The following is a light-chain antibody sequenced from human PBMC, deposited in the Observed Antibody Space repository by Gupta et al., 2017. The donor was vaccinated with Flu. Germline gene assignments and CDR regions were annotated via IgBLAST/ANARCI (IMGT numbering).Light chain of an antibody. V-gene: IGLV3-21*02. Sequence: SYVLTQPPSVSLAPGRTAMITRGGNNSGTKSVHWYQQKPGKAPILVVFDYTDRPAGIPERFSGSNSGDTATLTISRVEAGDEAGYYCQVWDSSTDHVVFGGETKRTVL. J-gene: IGLJ2*01. CDR2: DYT. CDR3: QVWDSSTDHVV. CDR1: NSGTKS.